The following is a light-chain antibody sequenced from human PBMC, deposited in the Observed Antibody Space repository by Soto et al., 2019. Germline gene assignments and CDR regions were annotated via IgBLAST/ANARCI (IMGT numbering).Light chain of an antibody. CDR3: QQRTNWPPLI. CDR2: DTS. Sequence: EIVLTQSPATLSLSPGERATLSCRASQTVSSYLAWYQQKPGQAPRLLIYDTSNRATGTPARFSGGGSGTDFTLTNSSLEPEDFAVYYCQQRTNWPPLIFGGGTKVEIK. J-gene: IGKJ4*01. V-gene: IGKV3-11*01. CDR1: QTVSSY.